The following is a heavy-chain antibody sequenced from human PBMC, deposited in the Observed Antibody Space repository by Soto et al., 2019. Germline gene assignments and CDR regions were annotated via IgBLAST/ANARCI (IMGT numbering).Heavy chain of an antibody. CDR1: GFTFSSYA. J-gene: IGHJ6*03. D-gene: IGHD3-10*01. V-gene: IGHV3-23*01. CDR3: AKDQDPPVRGVINSLYYYYMDV. Sequence: GGSLRLSCAASGFTFSSYAMSWVRQAPGKGLEWVSAISGSGGSTYYADSVKGRFTISRDNSKNTLYLQMNSLRAEDTAVYYCAKDQDPPVRGVINSLYYYYMDVWGKGTTGTVSS. CDR2: ISGSGGST.